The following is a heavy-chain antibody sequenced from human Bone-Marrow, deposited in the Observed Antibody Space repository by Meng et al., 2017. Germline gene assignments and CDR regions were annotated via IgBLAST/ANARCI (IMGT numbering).Heavy chain of an antibody. CDR1: GGSISSGGYY. V-gene: IGHV4-31*01. CDR3: ARDIRQGGNIWFDP. Sequence: QVELQESGPGLVKPSQTLSLTCPVSGGSISSGGYYWSWIRQHPGKGLEWIGYIYYSGTTYYNPSLSSLVTISVDTSKNQFSLNLSSVTAADTAVYYCARDIRQGGNIWFDPWGQGTLVTVSS. CDR2: IYYSGTT. D-gene: IGHD3-16*01. J-gene: IGHJ5*02.